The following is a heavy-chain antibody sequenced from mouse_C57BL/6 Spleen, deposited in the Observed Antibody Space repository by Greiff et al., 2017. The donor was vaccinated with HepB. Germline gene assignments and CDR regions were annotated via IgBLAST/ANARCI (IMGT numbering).Heavy chain of an antibody. V-gene: IGHV5-17*01. CDR2: ISSGSSTI. CDR1: GFTFSDYG. CDR3: ARWDYEDWYFDV. J-gene: IGHJ1*03. D-gene: IGHD2-4*01. Sequence: EVNVVESGGGLVKPGGSLKLSYAASGFTFSDYGMHWVRQAPEKGLEWVAYISSGSSTIYYADTVKGRFTISRDNAKNTLFLQMTSLRSEDTAMYYCARWDYEDWYFDVWGTGTTVTVSS.